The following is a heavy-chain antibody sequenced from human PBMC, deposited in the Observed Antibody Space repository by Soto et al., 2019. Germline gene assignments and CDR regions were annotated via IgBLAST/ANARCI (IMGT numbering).Heavy chain of an antibody. Sequence: SEPLSVTCSVYYGSFSDYYWNCILQPPGKGLEWIGEINQSGSTNYNPSLKSRVTISVDTSKNHFSLNLSSVTAADTAVYSCARGRVGATNWNWFDPWGQGTLVTVSS. V-gene: IGHV4-34*01. CDR1: YGSFSDYY. CDR2: INQSGST. D-gene: IGHD1-26*01. J-gene: IGHJ5*02. CDR3: ARGRVGATNWNWFDP.